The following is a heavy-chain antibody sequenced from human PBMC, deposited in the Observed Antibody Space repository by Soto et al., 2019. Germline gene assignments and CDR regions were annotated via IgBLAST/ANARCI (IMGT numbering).Heavy chain of an antibody. J-gene: IGHJ4*02. CDR1: GFTFSSYA. Sequence: GGSLRLSCAASGFTFSSYAMSWVRQAPGKGLEWVSAISGSGGSTYYADSVKGRFTISRDNSKNTLYLQMNSLRAEDTAVYYCAKTYSSGWYESSTFDYWGQGTLVTVSS. V-gene: IGHV3-23*01. CDR3: AKTYSSGWYESSTFDY. CDR2: ISGSGGST. D-gene: IGHD6-19*01.